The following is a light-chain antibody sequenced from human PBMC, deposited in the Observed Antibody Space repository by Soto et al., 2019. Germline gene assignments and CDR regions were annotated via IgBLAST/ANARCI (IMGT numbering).Light chain of an antibody. CDR2: WAS. CDR3: QQFYTTLGT. CDR1: QSVLYSSNNKNY. J-gene: IGKJ2*01. V-gene: IGKV4-1*01. Sequence: DIVMTQSPDSLAVSLGERATINCKSSQSVLYSSNNKNYLAWYQQKPGQPPRKLISWASTRESGVPDRFSGSGSVTHFTLTISSLQAEDVAVYYCQQFYTTLGTFGQGTKLEIK.